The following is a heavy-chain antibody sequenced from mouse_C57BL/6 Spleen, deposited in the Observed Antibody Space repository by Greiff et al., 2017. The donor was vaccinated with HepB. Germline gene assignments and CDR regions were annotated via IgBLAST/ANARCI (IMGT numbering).Heavy chain of an antibody. CDR3: ARGLGGYYFDY. V-gene: IGHV5-4*03. J-gene: IGHJ2*01. D-gene: IGHD3-1*01. CDR1: GFTFSSYA. CDR2: ISDGGSYT. Sequence: EVKLVESGGGLVKPGGSLKLSCAASGFTFSSYAMSWVRQTPEKRLEWVATISDGGSYTYYPDNVKGRFTISRDNAKNNLYLQMSHLKSEDTAMYYCARGLGGYYFDYWGQGTTLTVSS.